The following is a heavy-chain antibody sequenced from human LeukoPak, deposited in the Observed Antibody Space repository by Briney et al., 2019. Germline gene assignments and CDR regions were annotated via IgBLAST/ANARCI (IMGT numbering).Heavy chain of an antibody. D-gene: IGHD6-19*01. J-gene: IGHJ3*02. CDR1: GGSFSGYY. V-gene: IGHV4-34*01. Sequence: KPSETLSLTCAVYGGSFSGYYWSWIRQPPGKGLEWIGEINHSGSTNYNPSLKSRVTISVDTSKNQFSLKLSSVTAADTAVYYCARVRYSSGYAELDDAFDIWGQGTMVTVSS. CDR3: ARVRYSSGYAELDDAFDI. CDR2: INHSGST.